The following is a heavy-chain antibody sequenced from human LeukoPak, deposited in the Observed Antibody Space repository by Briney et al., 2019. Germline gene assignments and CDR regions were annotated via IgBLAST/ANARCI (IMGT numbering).Heavy chain of an antibody. Sequence: GGSLRLSCAASGFTFSSYAMSWVRQAPGKGLKWVSAISGSGGSTYYADYVKGRFTISRDNSKNSLFVQMNSLRAEDTAVYFCAKSRSGSANWALQIFDNWGQGTLVTVSS. CDR1: GFTFSSYA. D-gene: IGHD1-1*01. V-gene: IGHV3-23*01. CDR2: ISGSGGST. CDR3: AKSRSGSANWALQIFDN. J-gene: IGHJ4*02.